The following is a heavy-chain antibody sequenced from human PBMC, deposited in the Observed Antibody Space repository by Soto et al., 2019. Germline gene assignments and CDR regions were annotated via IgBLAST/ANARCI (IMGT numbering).Heavy chain of an antibody. Sequence: SETLSLTCTVSAGSISGYYWSWIRQPPGKGLEWIGYIYYSGSTNYNPSLKSRVTMSIDTSKNQFSLKMSSVTAADTAVYYCARLLHDNRGYYYLDYWGRGTLVTVSS. J-gene: IGHJ4*02. CDR2: IYYSGST. D-gene: IGHD3-9*01. V-gene: IGHV4-59*08. CDR3: ARLLHDNRGYYYLDY. CDR1: AGSISGYY.